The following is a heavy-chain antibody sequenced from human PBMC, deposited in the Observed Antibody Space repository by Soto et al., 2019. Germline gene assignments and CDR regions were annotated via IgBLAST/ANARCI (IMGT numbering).Heavy chain of an antibody. J-gene: IGHJ6*02. Sequence: PGGSLRLSCAASGFTFSSYWMHWVRQAPGKGLVWVSRINSDGSSTSYADSVKGRFTISRDNAKNTLYLQMNSLRAEDTAVYYCARVECFHDFWSDTYYYYGMDVWGQGTTVTGSS. D-gene: IGHD3-3*01. CDR3: ARVECFHDFWSDTYYYYGMDV. CDR1: GFTFSSYW. V-gene: IGHV3-74*01. CDR2: INSDGSST.